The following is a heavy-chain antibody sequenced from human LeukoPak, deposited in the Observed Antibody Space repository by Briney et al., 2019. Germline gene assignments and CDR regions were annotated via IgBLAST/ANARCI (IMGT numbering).Heavy chain of an antibody. V-gene: IGHV1-18*01. D-gene: IGHD1-1*01. J-gene: IGHJ4*02. Sequence: ASVKVSCKASGYTFTSYGISWVRQAPGQGLEWMGWISAYNGNTNYAQKLQGRVTMTTDTSTSTAYMELRSLRSDDTAVYYCARDPPRGTSHDQPSDYWGQGTLVTVSS. CDR2: ISAYNGNT. CDR3: ARDPPRGTSHDQPSDY. CDR1: GYTFTSYG.